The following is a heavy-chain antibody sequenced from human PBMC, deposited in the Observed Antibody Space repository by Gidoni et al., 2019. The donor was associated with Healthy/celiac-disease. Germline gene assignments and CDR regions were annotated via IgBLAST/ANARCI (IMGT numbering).Heavy chain of an antibody. V-gene: IGHV4-34*01. J-gene: IGHJ5*02. Sequence: QVQLQQWGAGLLKPSESLSLTCAVYGGSCSGYYWSWIRQPPGKGLEWLGEINHSGSTNYNPSLKRRVTISVDTSKTQSSLKLSSVTAADTAVYYCARLPTNSYGRTRGWFDPWGQGTLVPVSS. CDR2: INHSGST. CDR1: GGSCSGYY. CDR3: ARLPTNSYGRTRGWFDP. D-gene: IGHD5-18*01.